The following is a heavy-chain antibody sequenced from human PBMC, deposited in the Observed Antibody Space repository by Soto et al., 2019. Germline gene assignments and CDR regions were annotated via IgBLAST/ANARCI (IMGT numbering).Heavy chain of an antibody. D-gene: IGHD6-19*01. CDR2: ISWNSGSI. CDR3: AKDEEQWLVPIFDY. V-gene: IGHV3-9*01. J-gene: IGHJ4*02. CDR1: GFTFDDYA. Sequence: EVQLVESGGGLVQPGRSLRLSCAASGFTFDDYAMHWVRQAPGKGLEWVSGISWNSGSIGYADSVKGRFTISRDNAKNSLDLQMNSLRAEDTALYYCAKDEEQWLVPIFDYWGQGTLVTVSS.